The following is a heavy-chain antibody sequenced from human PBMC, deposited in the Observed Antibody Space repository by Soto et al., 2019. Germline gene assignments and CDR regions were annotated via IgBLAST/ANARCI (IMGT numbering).Heavy chain of an antibody. D-gene: IGHD3-10*01. V-gene: IGHV3-33*01. CDR1: GFTFSSYG. J-gene: IGHJ6*02. CDR2: IWYDGSNK. CDR3: ARELLGLLWFGESSYGMDV. Sequence: GGSLRLSCAASGFTFSSYGMHWVRQAPGKGPELVAVIWYDGSNKYYADSVKGRFTISRDNSKNTLYLQMNSLRAEDTAVYYCARELLGLLWFGESSYGMDVWGQGTTVTVSS.